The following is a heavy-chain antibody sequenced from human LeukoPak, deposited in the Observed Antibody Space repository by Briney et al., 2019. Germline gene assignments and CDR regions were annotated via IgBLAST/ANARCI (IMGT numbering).Heavy chain of an antibody. CDR2: TYYRSKWIN. D-gene: IGHD1-7*01. V-gene: IGHV6-1*01. Sequence: SQTLSLTCAVSGDSVSSSSSAWNWIRQSPSRGLEWLGRTYYRSKWINDYAESVKGRLTINPDTSQNQFSMHLNSVTPEDTAVYYCARNYRPDFDYWGQGTLVTVSS. CDR3: ARNYRPDFDY. CDR1: GDSVSSSSSA. J-gene: IGHJ4*02.